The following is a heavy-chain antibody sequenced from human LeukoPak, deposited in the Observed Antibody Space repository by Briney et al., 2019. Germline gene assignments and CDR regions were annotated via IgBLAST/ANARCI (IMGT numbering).Heavy chain of an antibody. CDR3: AKGFTSSTRGDAFDI. V-gene: IGHV3-9*01. J-gene: IGHJ3*02. CDR2: ISWNSGSI. Sequence: PGGSLRFSCAASGFTFDDYAMRWVRQAPGKGLEWVSGISWNSGSIGYADSVKGRFTISRDNAKNSLYLQMNSLRAEDTALYYCAKGFTSSTRGDAFDIWGQGTMVTVSS. CDR1: GFTFDDYA. D-gene: IGHD3-10*01.